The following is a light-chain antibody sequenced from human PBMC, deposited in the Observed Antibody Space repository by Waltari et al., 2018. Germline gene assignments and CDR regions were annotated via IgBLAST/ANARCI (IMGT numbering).Light chain of an antibody. CDR1: QSIYDN. CDR3: QQYNKWPPIT. V-gene: IGKV3-15*01. CDR2: GAS. J-gene: IGKJ5*01. Sequence: EVVMTQSPATLSVSPGERATRSCRASQSIYDNVAWYQQKPAQAPRLLIYGASTRATRVPSRFRGSGSGTEFTLTISSLQSEDSAVYYCQQYNKWPPITFGQGTRLEIK.